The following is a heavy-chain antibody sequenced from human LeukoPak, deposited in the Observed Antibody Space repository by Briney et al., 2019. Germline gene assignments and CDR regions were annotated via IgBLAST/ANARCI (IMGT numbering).Heavy chain of an antibody. J-gene: IGHJ4*02. CDR3: ARDRRDGYNVLDY. CDR2: MKQDGSEK. Sequence: GGSLRLSCSASGFTFSTYNMNWVRQAPGKGLEWVANMKQDGSEKYYVDSVKGRFTISRDNAKNSLYLQMNSLSAEDTAIYYCARDRRDGYNVLDYWGQGTLVTVSS. D-gene: IGHD5-24*01. V-gene: IGHV3-7*01. CDR1: GFTFSTYN.